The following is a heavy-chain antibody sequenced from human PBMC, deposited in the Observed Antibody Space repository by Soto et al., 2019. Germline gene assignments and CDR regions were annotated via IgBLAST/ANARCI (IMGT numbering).Heavy chain of an antibody. D-gene: IGHD3-10*01. CDR1: GLSLSTSGEA. J-gene: IGHJ5*02. CDR2: IYWDDDK. V-gene: IGHV2-5*02. Sequence: QITLKESGPTLVKPTQTLTLTCSFSGLSLSTSGEAVGWIRQPPGKALEWLALIYWDDDKLFNPILKTRLTITKATSKNQMDLTLTNMDPVDTATYSCAHYVSASPAGWFDPWGQGILVTVSS. CDR3: AHYVSASPAGWFDP.